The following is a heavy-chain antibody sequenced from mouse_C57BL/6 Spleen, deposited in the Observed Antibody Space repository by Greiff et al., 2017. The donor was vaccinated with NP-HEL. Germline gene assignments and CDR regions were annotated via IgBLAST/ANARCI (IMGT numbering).Heavy chain of an antibody. J-gene: IGHJ2*01. Sequence: DVKLMESGGDLVKPGGSLKLSCAASGFTFSSYGMSWVRQTPDKRLEWVATISSGGSYTYYPDSVKGRFTISRDNAKNNLYLQMSSLKSVDVAMYYCARGYYDSSYDVYFDYWGQGTTVTVSS. CDR1: GFTFSSYG. CDR3: ARGYYDSSYDVYFDY. CDR2: ISSGGSYT. V-gene: IGHV5-6*02. D-gene: IGHD1-1*01.